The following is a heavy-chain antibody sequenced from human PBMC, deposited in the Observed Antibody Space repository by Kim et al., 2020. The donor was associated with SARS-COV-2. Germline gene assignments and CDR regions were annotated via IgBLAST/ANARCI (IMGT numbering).Heavy chain of an antibody. V-gene: IGHV3-43*01. D-gene: IGHD3-10*01. CDR3: VKGIVWFGELLSPLDAF. J-gene: IGHJ3*01. Sequence: GGSLRLSCAASGFTFDDYTMPWVRQAPGKGPEWVSLIICDCGSTYFADFVNGRFTISRDNSKNSLYLQMNILRTEDTAFYDWVKGIVWFGELLSPLDAF. CDR1: GFTFDDYT. CDR2: IICDCGST.